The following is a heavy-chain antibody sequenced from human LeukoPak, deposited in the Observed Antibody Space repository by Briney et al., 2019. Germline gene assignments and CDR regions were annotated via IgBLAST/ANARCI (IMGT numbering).Heavy chain of an antibody. CDR2: INPNSGGT. V-gene: IGHV1-2*04. D-gene: IGHD2-2*01. J-gene: IGHJ5*02. CDR1: GYTFTGYY. CDR3: ARGAVPAAYNWFDP. Sequence: ASVKVSCKASGYTFTGYYMHWVRQAPGQGLEWMGWINPNSGGTNYAQKFQGWVTMTRDTSISTAYMELSRLRSDDTAVYYCARGAVPAAYNWFDPWGQGTLVTVSS.